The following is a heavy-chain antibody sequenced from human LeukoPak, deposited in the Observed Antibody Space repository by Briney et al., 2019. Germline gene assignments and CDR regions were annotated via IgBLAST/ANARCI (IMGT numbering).Heavy chain of an antibody. J-gene: IGHJ4*02. CDR3: AEARLGVVTRSDY. V-gene: IGHV3-23*01. CDR2: ISGGGGST. D-gene: IGHD3-3*01. CDR1: GFTFSSYA. Sequence: PGGSLRLSCAASGFTFSSYAMSWVRQAPRKGLEWVSVISGGGGSTYYADSVKGRFTISRDNSKSTLYLQMNSLRAEDTAIYYCAEARLGVVTRSDYWGQGTLVTVSS.